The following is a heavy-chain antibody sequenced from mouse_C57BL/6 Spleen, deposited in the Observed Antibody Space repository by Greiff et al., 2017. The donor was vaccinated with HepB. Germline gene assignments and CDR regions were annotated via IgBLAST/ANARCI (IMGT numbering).Heavy chain of an antibody. CDR3: ARNYDYGGGYFDY. Sequence: DVHLVESGGGLVKPGGSLKLSCAASGFTFSDYGMHWVRQAPEKGLEWVAYISSGSSTIYYADTVKGRFTISRDNAKNTLFLQMTSLRSEDTAMYYCARNYDYGGGYFDYWGQGTTLTVSS. CDR2: ISSGSSTI. V-gene: IGHV5-17*01. CDR1: GFTFSDYG. J-gene: IGHJ2*01. D-gene: IGHD2-4*01.